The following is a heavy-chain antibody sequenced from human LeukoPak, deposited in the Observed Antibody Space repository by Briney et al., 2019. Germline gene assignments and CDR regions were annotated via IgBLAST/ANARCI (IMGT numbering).Heavy chain of an antibody. D-gene: IGHD3-22*01. J-gene: IGHJ4*02. CDR3: ARGTYYYDSSGYYYPPGFDY. CDR2: IYHSGST. V-gene: IGHV4-4*02. CDR1: GGSISSSNW. Sequence: PSETLSLTCAVSGGSISSSNWWSWVRQPPGKGLEWIGEIYHSGSTNYNPSLKSRVTISVDKSKNQFSLKLSSVTAADTAVYYCARGTYYYDSSGYYYPPGFDYWGQGTLVTVSS.